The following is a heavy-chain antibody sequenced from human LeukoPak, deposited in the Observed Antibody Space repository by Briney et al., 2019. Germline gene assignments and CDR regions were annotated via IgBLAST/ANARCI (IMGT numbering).Heavy chain of an antibody. Sequence: MPSETLSLTCTVSGGSIGSYYWSWIRQPPGKGLEWIGYIYSSGSTNYSPPLKSRVTISVDTSKNQFSLKLYSVTAADTAVYYCARRYSGYGNAFDIWGQGTMVTVSS. J-gene: IGHJ3*02. CDR2: IYSSGST. CDR3: ARRYSGYGNAFDI. V-gene: IGHV4-59*08. CDR1: GGSIGSYY. D-gene: IGHD5-12*01.